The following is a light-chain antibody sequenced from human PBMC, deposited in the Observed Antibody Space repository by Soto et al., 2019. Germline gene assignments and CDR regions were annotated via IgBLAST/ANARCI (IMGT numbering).Light chain of an antibody. CDR3: SSYTRSSTDV. Sequence: QSALTQPASVSASPGQSIAISCSGTSSDVGAYDYVSWYQHHPGKAPKLIIYEVTYRPSGVSNRFSASKSGNTASLTISGLQAEEGADYYCSSYTRSSTDVFGTGTKVTVL. V-gene: IGLV2-14*01. CDR1: SSDVGAYDY. J-gene: IGLJ1*01. CDR2: EVT.